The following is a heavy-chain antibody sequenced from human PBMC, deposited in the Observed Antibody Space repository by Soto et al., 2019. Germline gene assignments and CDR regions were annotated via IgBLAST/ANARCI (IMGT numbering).Heavy chain of an antibody. D-gene: IGHD1-26*01. CDR2: ISDDGNKE. CDR3: AKASGIYYTPFVY. Sequence: QVQLVESGGGVVRPGGSLRLSCAASGFTFRTYAIHWVRQAPGKGLEWVAVISDDGNKEYYADSVKGRFTISRDNSKNTLYLQMNSLRAEDTAVYYCAKASGIYYTPFVYWGQGTLVTVSS. CDR1: GFTFRTYA. V-gene: IGHV3-30*18. J-gene: IGHJ4*02.